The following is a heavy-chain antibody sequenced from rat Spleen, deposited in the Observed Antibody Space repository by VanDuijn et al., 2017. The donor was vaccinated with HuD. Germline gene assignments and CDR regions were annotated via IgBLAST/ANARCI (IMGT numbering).Heavy chain of an antibody. V-gene: IGHV5-17*01. J-gene: IGHJ2*01. Sequence: EVQLVESGGGLVQPGRSLKLSCSASGFTFSDYDMAWVRQAPNRGLEWVATILSDGTTTYYRDSVKGRFTVSRDNTKSTLYLQMDSLRSEDTATYYCTRRGEPYYFDYWGQGVMVTVSS. D-gene: IGHD3-4*01. CDR1: GFTFSDYD. CDR2: ILSDGTTT. CDR3: TRRGEPYYFDY.